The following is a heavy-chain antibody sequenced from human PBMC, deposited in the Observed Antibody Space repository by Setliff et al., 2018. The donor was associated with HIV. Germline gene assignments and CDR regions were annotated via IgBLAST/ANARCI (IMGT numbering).Heavy chain of an antibody. J-gene: IGHJ1*01. CDR3: ARGGYSYGFGRHRAYFQY. CDR2: INHSGGT. D-gene: IGHD5-18*01. V-gene: IGHV4-34*01. Sequence: SETLSLTCAVYGGSFSAYYWSWIRQTPGKGLEWIGEINHSGGTNYNPSLKSRVTMSVDTSKNQFSLKWSSVTAADPAVFYCARGGYSYGFGRHRAYFQYWGQGTQVTVSS. CDR1: GGSFSAYY.